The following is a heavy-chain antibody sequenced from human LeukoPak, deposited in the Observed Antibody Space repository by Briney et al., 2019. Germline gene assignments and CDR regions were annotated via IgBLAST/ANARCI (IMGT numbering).Heavy chain of an antibody. D-gene: IGHD3-9*01. CDR1: GGSFSGYY. CDR2: IYHSGST. J-gene: IGHJ4*02. Sequence: PSETLSLTCAVYGGSFSGYYWSWIRQPPGKGLEWIGEIYHSGSTNYNPSLKSRVTISVDTSKNQFSLKLSSVTAADTAVYYCARGRNVLRYFDWLSFFDYWGQGTLVTVSS. CDR3: ARGRNVLRYFDWLSFFDY. V-gene: IGHV4-34*01.